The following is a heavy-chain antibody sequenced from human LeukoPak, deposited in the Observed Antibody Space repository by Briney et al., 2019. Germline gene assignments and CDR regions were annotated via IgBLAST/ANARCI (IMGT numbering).Heavy chain of an antibody. D-gene: IGHD6-19*01. Sequence: PSETLSLTCAVYGGSFSGYYWSWIRQPPGKGLEWIGEINHSGSTNYNPSLKSRVTISVDTSKNQFSLKLSSVTAADTAVYYCARGAVAGGYWGQGTLVTVSS. CDR2: INHSGST. J-gene: IGHJ4*02. V-gene: IGHV4-34*01. CDR1: GGSFSGYY. CDR3: ARGAVAGGY.